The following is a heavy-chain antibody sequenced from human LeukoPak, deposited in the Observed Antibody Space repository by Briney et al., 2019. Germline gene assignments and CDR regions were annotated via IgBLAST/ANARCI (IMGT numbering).Heavy chain of an antibody. CDR2: IHPNSGDT. CDR3: ARDYSGSYTH. Sequence: ASVKVSCKASGYTFTDYYIQWVGPAPGQGLEGMGLIHPNSGDTYYAQKFRGRVTMIRDTSITTAYVELDRLTSDDTAVYYCARDYSGSYTHWAQGTLVTISS. D-gene: IGHD1-26*01. V-gene: IGHV1-2*06. CDR1: GYTFTDYY. J-gene: IGHJ4*02.